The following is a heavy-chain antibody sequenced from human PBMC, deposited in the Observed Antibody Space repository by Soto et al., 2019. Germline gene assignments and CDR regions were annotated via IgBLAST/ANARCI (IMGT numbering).Heavy chain of an antibody. CDR1: GGSFTSCLYS. V-gene: IGHV4-30-2*01. J-gene: IGHJ4*02. CDR3: GAGAIFGVVSLDY. D-gene: IGHD3-3*01. Sequence: QLQLQESGSGLVKPSQTLSLICAVSGGSFTSCLYSCSWIRQPPGKCLEWIGYIYHSGSTYYNPSPKSRVTSSVDRSKNQLSLNLSSVTAAATAVYYCGAGAIFGVVSLDYWGQRTLVTVSS. CDR2: IYHSGST.